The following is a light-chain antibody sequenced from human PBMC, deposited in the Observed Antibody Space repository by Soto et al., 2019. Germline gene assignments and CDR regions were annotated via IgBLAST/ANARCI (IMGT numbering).Light chain of an antibody. J-gene: IGKJ1*01. CDR2: AAS. V-gene: IGKV1-39*01. Sequence: DIQMTQSPSSLSASVADRVTITCRASQSISSYLNWYQQKPGKAPKLLIYAASSLQSGVPSRFSGIGSGTDFTLTIIRLQPEDFDTYYCQHSYSTRWTFGQGTKVEIK. CDR1: QSISSY. CDR3: QHSYSTRWT.